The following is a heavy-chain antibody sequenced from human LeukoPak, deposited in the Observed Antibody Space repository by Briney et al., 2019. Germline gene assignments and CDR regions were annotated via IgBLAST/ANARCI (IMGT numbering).Heavy chain of an antibody. CDR2: INHSGGT. J-gene: IGHJ4*02. D-gene: IGHD3-16*02. CDR1: GDSFNDYY. V-gene: IGHV4-34*01. CDR3: ARVSDIMISFGGVISYFDN. Sequence: SETLSLTCTLYGDSFNDYYWSWIRQPPGKGLEWIGEINHSGGTNYNPSLWSRLTISIDTSKHQFSLQVTSVTAADTGVYSCARVSDIMISFGGVISYFDNWGQGALVTVSS.